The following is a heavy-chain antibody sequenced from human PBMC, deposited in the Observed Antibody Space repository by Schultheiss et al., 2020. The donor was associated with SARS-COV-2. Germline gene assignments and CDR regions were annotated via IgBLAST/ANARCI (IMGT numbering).Heavy chain of an antibody. V-gene: IGHV3-21*05. J-gene: IGHJ4*02. CDR2: ISSSSSYI. CDR1: GFTFSSYS. D-gene: IGHD3-3*01. CDR3: AKGRFWSGYWDY. Sequence: GGSLRLSCAASGFTFSSYSMNWVRQAPGKGLEWVSYISSSSSYIYYADSVKGRFTISRDNAKNSLYLQMNSLRAEDTALYYCAKGRFWSGYWDYWGQGTLVTVSS.